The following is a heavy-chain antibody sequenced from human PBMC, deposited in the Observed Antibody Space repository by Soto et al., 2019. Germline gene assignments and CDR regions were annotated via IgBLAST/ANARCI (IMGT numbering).Heavy chain of an antibody. D-gene: IGHD3-22*01. CDR2: ISAYNGNT. CDR1: GYTFTSYG. J-gene: IGHJ5*02. CDR3: ARDRNYYDSSAPGWFDP. V-gene: IGHV1-18*01. Sequence: ASVKVSCKASGYTFTSYGISWVRQAPGQGLEWMGWISAYNGNTNYAQKLQGRVTMTTDTSTSTAYMELRSLRSDDTAVYYCARDRNYYDSSAPGWFDPWGQGTLVTVSS.